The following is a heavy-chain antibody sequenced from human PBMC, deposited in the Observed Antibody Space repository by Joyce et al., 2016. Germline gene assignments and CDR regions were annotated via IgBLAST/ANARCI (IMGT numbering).Heavy chain of an antibody. J-gene: IGHJ4*02. CDR2: IYYSGNT. V-gene: IGHV4-39*01. CDR3: ARHVTMAANSGLNY. Sequence: QLQLQESGPGLVKPSETLSLTCTVSGGSIRIRNFYGGWLRQPPGKGLEWIGSIYYSGNTHYNPSLKSRVTRSEDTSKNRFSLTLPSVTAGDTAVYYCARHVTMAANSGLNYWGQGDLVTVSS. D-gene: IGHD5-24*01. CDR1: GGSIRIRNFY.